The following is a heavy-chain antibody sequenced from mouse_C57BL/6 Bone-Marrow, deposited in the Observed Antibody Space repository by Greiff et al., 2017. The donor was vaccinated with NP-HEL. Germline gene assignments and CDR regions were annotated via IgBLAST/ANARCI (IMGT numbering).Heavy chain of an antibody. CDR3: ARCAGHWYFDV. CDR1: GSSIPSDY. Sequence: EVQRVESGPGLSTPSQTLSLTCSVTGSSIPSDYWNWIRKFPGNTLEYMGYLSFSGSTYYNPSLKSRITITRDTSKNQYYLQLKSVTTEDTATYYCARCAGHWYFDVWGTGTTVTVSS. J-gene: IGHJ1*03. V-gene: IGHV3-8*01. CDR2: LSFSGST.